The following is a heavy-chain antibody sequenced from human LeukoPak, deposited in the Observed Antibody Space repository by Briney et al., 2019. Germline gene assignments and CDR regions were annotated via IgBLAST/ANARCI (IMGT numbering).Heavy chain of an antibody. Sequence: ASVKVSCKASGYTFTGYYMHWVRQAPGQGLEWIGWINPNSGGTNYAQKFQGRVTMTRDTSIGTAYMELSRLRSDDTAVYYCARRIAAAGDWFDPWGQGTLVTASS. V-gene: IGHV1-2*02. CDR1: GYTFTGYY. D-gene: IGHD6-13*01. CDR2: INPNSGGT. J-gene: IGHJ5*02. CDR3: ARRIAAAGDWFDP.